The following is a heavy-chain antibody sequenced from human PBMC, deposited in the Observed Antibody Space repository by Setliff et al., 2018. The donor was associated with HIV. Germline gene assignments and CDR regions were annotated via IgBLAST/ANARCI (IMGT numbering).Heavy chain of an antibody. CDR3: ASGCLIGGSGPCRNFEF. V-gene: IGHV1-8*02. CDR2: MNPISDHR. CDR1: RYTFSNYD. J-gene: IGHJ4*02. Sequence: GASVKVSCKASRYTFSNYDVNWVRQATGQGLEWMAWMNPISDHRGYAQKFQGRLTMTKDTSTSTVDMELSSLKSDDTAVYYCASGCLIGGSGPCRNFEFWGQGTPVTVSS. D-gene: IGHD3-9*01.